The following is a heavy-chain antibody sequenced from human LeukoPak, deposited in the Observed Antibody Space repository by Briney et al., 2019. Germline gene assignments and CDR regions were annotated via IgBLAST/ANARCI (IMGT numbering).Heavy chain of an antibody. CDR2: INHSGGT. J-gene: IGHJ4*02. CDR3: ARLSGSPDY. Sequence: SETLSLTCAVYGGSFSGYYWSWIRQPPGKGLEWIGEINHSGGTNYNPSLKSRVTLSVDTSKNQFSLKLSSVTAADTAVYYCARLSGSPDYWGQGTLVTVSS. CDR1: GGSFSGYY. D-gene: IGHD2/OR15-2a*01. V-gene: IGHV4-34*01.